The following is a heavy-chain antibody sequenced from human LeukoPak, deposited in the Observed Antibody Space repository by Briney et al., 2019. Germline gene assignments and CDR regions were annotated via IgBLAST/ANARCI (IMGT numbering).Heavy chain of an antibody. CDR3: TRDFDFSSAI. J-gene: IGHJ4*02. V-gene: IGHV3-74*01. Sequence: PGGSLRLSCAASEFTFSSYWMHWVRQAPGKGLVWVSRISPDGSTTGHADSVKGRFTTSRDNAKNTLFLQMNSLRAEDTAVYYCTRDFDFSSAIWGQGTLVTVS. CDR2: ISPDGSTT. CDR1: EFTFSSYW. D-gene: IGHD3-3*01.